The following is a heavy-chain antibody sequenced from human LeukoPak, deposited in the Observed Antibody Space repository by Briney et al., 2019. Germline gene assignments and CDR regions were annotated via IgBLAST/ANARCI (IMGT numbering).Heavy chain of an antibody. J-gene: IGHJ3*02. CDR3: ARMGHNVAAPGLEI. Sequence: ASVKVSCRASGYTFSDYYLHCVRQAPGQRLELMGWINPNSGGTKYTQKFEGRVTMTRDTSISTAYMELNRLTSDDTAMYYCARMGHNVAAPGLEIWGQGTVVTVSS. CDR2: INPNSGGT. D-gene: IGHD6-19*01. CDR1: GYTFSDYY. V-gene: IGHV1-2*02.